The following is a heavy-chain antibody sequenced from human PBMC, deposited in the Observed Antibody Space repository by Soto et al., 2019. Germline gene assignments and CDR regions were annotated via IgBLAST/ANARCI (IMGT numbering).Heavy chain of an antibody. D-gene: IGHD2-21*02. Sequence: QVQLVQSGGEVKKPGASVKVSCKASGYTFTTYGISWVRQAPGQGLEWMGWIGTYNGDTNYAQKLHVRVTMTTDTSTSTAYMELRSLRSDDTAVYYCARDLLYCGGDCYEDDFEIWGQGTMVTVSS. CDR2: IGTYNGDT. CDR1: GYTFTTYG. J-gene: IGHJ3*02. CDR3: ARDLLYCGGDCYEDDFEI. V-gene: IGHV1-18*01.